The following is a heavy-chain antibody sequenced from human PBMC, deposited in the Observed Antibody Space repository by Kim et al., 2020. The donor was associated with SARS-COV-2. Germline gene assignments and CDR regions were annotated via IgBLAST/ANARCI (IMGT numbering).Heavy chain of an antibody. J-gene: IGHJ4*02. D-gene: IGHD6-13*01. CDR2: IYYSGST. Sequence: SETLSLTCTVSGGSISSSSYYWGWIRQPPGKGLEWIGSIYYSGSTYYNPSLKSRVTISVDTSKNQFSLKLSSVTAADTAVYYCARHDIRGGSSWYLDRSEAFDYWGQGTLVTVSS. CDR3: ARHDIRGGSSWYLDRSEAFDY. V-gene: IGHV4-39*01. CDR1: GGSISSSSYY.